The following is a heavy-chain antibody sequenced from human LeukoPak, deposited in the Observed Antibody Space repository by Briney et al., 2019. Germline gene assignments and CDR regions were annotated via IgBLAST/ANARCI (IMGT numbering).Heavy chain of an antibody. Sequence: GSLRLSCAASGFTFSNYAMSWIRQPPGKGLEWIGEINHSGSTNYNPSLKSRVTISVDTSKNQFSLKLSSVTAADTAVYYCARLKSSSWYRARFVFDYWGQGTLVTVSS. CDR3: ARLKSSSWYRARFVFDY. CDR2: INHSGST. V-gene: IGHV4-34*01. CDR1: GFTFSNYA. D-gene: IGHD6-13*01. J-gene: IGHJ4*02.